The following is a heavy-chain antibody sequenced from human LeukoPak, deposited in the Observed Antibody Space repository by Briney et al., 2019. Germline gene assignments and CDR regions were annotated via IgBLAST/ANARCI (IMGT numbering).Heavy chain of an antibody. D-gene: IGHD1-1*01. J-gene: IGHJ3*02. CDR1: GGSISSYY. V-gene: IGHV4-4*07. CDR3: AGCTNVDSAKYCFDM. CDR2: INSGGST. Sequence: SETLSLTCSVSGGSISSYYWSWIRQSPGKGLEWIGRINSGGSTNYNPSLKSRVTISVDKSKNQLSLSLNSVTASDTAVYYCAGCTNVDSAKYCFDMWGQGTMVTVSS.